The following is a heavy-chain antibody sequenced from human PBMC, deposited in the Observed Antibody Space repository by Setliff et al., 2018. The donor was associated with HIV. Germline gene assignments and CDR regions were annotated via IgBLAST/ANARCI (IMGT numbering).Heavy chain of an antibody. CDR2: IKLSSGGT. Sequence: ASVKVSCKAPGNSFNGDFLNWVRQAPGQGLEWMGNIKLSSGGTKFAQKFLGRVTMTRDTSTNTAFMELPRLNSDDTATYFCVTSPGSFTSVDETEAGDYWGQGTLVTVSS. J-gene: IGHJ4*02. V-gene: IGHV1-2*02. D-gene: IGHD6-25*01. CDR1: GNSFNGDF. CDR3: VTSPGSFTSVDETEAGDY.